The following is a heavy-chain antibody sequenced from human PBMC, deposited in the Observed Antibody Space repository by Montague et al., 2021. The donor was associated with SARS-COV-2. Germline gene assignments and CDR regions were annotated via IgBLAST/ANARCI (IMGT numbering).Heavy chain of an antibody. CDR1: GGSFSGYY. CDR2: ISHSGST. CDR3: ARGRTYSSWYGVNWFDP. V-gene: IGHV4-34*01. Sequence: SETLSLTCAVYGGSFSGYYWSWIRQPPGKGLEWIGEISHSGSTNYNPSLKIRGTISVYTPKNQFSLTLSSVTAADTAVYYCARGRTYSSWYGVNWFDPWGQGTPVTVSS. J-gene: IGHJ5*02. D-gene: IGHD6-13*01.